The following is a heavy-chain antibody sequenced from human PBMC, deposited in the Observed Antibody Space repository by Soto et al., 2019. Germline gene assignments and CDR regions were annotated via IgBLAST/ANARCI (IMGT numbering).Heavy chain of an antibody. V-gene: IGHV4-31*03. D-gene: IGHD3-22*01. CDR2: IYYSGST. J-gene: IGHJ4*02. Sequence: TSETLSLTCTVSGGSISSGGYYWSWIRQHPGKGLEWIGYIYYSGSTYYNPSLKSRVTISVDTSKNQFSLKLSSVTAADTAVYYCARVSPYYYDSSGYNYFDYWGQGTLVTVSS. CDR3: ARVSPYYYDSSGYNYFDY. CDR1: GGSISSGGYY.